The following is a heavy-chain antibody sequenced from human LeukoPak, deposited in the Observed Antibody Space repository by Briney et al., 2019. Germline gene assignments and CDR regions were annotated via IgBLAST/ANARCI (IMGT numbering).Heavy chain of an antibody. Sequence: SSVKLSCKASGYTFTGYYMHWVRQAPGQGLEWMGWINPNSGGTNYAQKFQGRVTMTRDTSISTAYMELSRLRSDDTAVYYCARARPDYGSGTCFDYWGQGTLVTVSP. V-gene: IGHV1-2*02. CDR1: GYTFTGYY. J-gene: IGHJ4*02. D-gene: IGHD3-10*01. CDR3: ARARPDYGSGTCFDY. CDR2: INPNSGGT.